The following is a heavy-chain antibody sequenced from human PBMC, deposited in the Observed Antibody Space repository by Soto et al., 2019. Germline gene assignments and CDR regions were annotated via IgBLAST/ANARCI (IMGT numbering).Heavy chain of an antibody. CDR2: INPATGAA. V-gene: IGHV1-2*02. Sequence: QLHLVQSGAVVKKPGASVTVSCSASGYPVTAYYMHWVRQAPGRGLEWMGGINPATGAAKYTQTFPGRVTMARGTSTSTVFMELSGLTSGDTAVFYCARGGGVGVAGSAAFDMWGQGTVVTVSS. CDR1: GYPVTAYY. D-gene: IGHD3-3*01. J-gene: IGHJ3*02. CDR3: ARGGGVGVAGSAAFDM.